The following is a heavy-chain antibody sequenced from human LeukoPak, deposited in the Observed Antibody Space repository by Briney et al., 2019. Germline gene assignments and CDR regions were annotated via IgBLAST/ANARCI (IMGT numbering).Heavy chain of an antibody. D-gene: IGHD2-2*01. CDR1: GGSISSYY. CDR3: ARQGGCSSTSCLNNWFDP. Sequence: SETLSLTCTVSGGSISSYYWSWIRQPPGKGLEWIGYIYYSGSTNYNPSLKSRVTISVDTSKNQFSLKLSSVTAADTAVYYCARQGGCSSTSCLNNWFDPWGRGTLVTVSS. CDR2: IYYSGST. J-gene: IGHJ5*02. V-gene: IGHV4-59*08.